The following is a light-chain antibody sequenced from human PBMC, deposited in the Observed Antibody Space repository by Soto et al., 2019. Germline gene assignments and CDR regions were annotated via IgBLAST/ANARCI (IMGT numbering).Light chain of an antibody. CDR2: AAS. J-gene: IGKJ4*01. CDR1: QSIDSY. CDR3: QQSYRAPLT. V-gene: IGKV1-39*01. Sequence: DIQMTQSPSSLSASVGDRVTITCRASQSIDSYLHWYQQKEGKATQFLIYAASTLQSGVPSRFSGSGSGTDFTLTISSLQPEDFATYYCQQSYRAPLTFGGGTKVEIK.